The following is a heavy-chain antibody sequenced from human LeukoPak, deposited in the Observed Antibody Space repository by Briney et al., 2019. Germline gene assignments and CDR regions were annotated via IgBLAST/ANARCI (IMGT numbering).Heavy chain of an antibody. D-gene: IGHD5-18*01. CDR2: ISYDGSNK. J-gene: IGHJ4*02. CDR1: GFTFSSYA. V-gene: IGHV3-30-3*02. CDR3: AKQSHTAMATNYFDY. Sequence: GGSLRLSCAASGFTFSSYAMHWVRQAPGKGLEWVAVISYDGSNKYYADSVKGRFTTSRDNSKNTLYLQMNSLRAEDTAVYYCAKQSHTAMATNYFDYWGQGTLVTVSS.